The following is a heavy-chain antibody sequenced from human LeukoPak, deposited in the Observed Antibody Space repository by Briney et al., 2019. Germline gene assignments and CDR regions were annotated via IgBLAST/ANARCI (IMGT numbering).Heavy chain of an antibody. CDR1: GFTFSSYE. Sequence: GGSLRLSCAASGFTFSSYEMNWVRQAPGKGLGWVSYISSSGCTIYYADSVKGRFTISRDNAKNSLYLQMNSLRAEDTAVYYCARVGIAAADHFDYWGQGTLVTVSS. V-gene: IGHV3-48*03. J-gene: IGHJ4*02. CDR3: ARVGIAAADHFDY. D-gene: IGHD6-13*01. CDR2: ISSSGCTI.